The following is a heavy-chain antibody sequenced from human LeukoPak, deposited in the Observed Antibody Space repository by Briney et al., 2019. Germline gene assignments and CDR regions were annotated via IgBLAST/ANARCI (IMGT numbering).Heavy chain of an antibody. CDR3: ARDLPEGDTLAAFY. V-gene: IGHV3-48*02. CDR1: GFTFSSYG. Sequence: GGSLRLSCTASGFTFSSYGMNWVRQAPGKGLEWVSYISGSSRSINYADSVKGRFTISRDNAKNSLYLQMNSLRDEDTAVYYCARDLPEGDTLAAFYWGQGTRVTVSS. D-gene: IGHD2-15*01. J-gene: IGHJ4*02. CDR2: ISGSSRSI.